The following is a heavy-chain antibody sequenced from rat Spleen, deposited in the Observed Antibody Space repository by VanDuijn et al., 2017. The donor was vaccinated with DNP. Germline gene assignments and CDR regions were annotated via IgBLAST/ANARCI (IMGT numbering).Heavy chain of an antibody. CDR1: GFTFSNYG. CDR3: TSQNGGWFAY. CDR2: VIYDGSNT. Sequence: EVQLVESGGDLVQPGRSMKLSCAASGFTFSNYGMAWVRQAPTKGLEWVAVVIYDGSNTHYRDSVKGRFTISRENAESTLYLQMDSLRSEDTATYYCTSQNGGWFAYWGQGTLVTVSS. J-gene: IGHJ3*01. D-gene: IGHD4-1*01. V-gene: IGHV5-29*01.